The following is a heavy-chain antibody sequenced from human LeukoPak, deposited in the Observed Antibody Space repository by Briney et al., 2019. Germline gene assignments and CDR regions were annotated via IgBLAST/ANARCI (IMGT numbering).Heavy chain of an antibody. CDR3: ARFYYGSGNPTY. CDR2: ISSSSYT. Sequence: PGGSLRLSCAAPGFTFSDYYMSWIRQAPGKGLEWVSYISSSSYTNYADSVKGRFTISRDNAKNSLYLQMNSLRAEDTAVYYCARFYYGSGNPTYWGQGTLVTVSS. D-gene: IGHD3-10*01. V-gene: IGHV3-11*06. CDR1: GFTFSDYY. J-gene: IGHJ4*02.